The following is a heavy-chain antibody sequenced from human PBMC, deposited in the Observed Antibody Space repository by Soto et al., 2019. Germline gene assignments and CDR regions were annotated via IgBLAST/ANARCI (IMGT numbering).Heavy chain of an antibody. D-gene: IGHD3-10*01. CDR3: AADRITMVRGNYGMDV. CDR1: GGSISSYY. V-gene: IGHV4-59*01. Sequence: SETLSLTCTVSGGSISSYYWSWIRQPPGKGLEWIGYIYYSGSTNYNPSLKSRVTISVDTSKNQFSLKLSSVTAADTAVYYCAADRITMVRGNYGMDVWGQVTTVTV. CDR2: IYYSGST. J-gene: IGHJ6*02.